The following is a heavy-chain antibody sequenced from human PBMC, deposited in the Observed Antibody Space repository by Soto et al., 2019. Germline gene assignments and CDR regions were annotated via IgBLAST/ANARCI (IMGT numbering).Heavy chain of an antibody. CDR2: ISYDGSNK. CDR3: ARVGEYSSGDY. Sequence: QVQLVESGGGVVQPGRSLRLSCAASGFTFSSYAMHWVCQAPGKGLEWVAVISYDGSNKYYADSVKGRFTISRDNSKNTLYLQMNSLRAEDTAVYYCARVGEYSSGDYWGQGTLVTVSS. V-gene: IGHV3-30-3*01. CDR1: GFTFSSYA. D-gene: IGHD6-19*01. J-gene: IGHJ4*02.